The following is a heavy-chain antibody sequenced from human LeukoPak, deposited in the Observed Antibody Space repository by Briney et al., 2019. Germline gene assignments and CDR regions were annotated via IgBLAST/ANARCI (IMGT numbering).Heavy chain of an antibody. D-gene: IGHD5-24*01. J-gene: IGHJ5*02. V-gene: IGHV5-51*01. CDR1: GYSFTSYW. CDR3: ARRSRATLNWFDP. CDR2: IYPGDSDT. Sequence: GESLKISCKGSGYSFTSYWIGWVRQMPGKGLEWKGIIYPGDSDTRYSPSFQGQVTISADKSISTAYLQWSSLKASDTAMYYCARRSRATLNWFDPWGQGTLVTVSS.